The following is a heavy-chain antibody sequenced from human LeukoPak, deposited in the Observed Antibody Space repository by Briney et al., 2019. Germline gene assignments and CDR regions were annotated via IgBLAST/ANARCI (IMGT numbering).Heavy chain of an antibody. J-gene: IGHJ4*02. V-gene: IGHV1-69*13. Sequence: ASVKVSCKASGYTFTGYYIHWVRQAPGQGLEWMGGIIPIFGTANYAQKFQGRVTITADESTSTAYMELSSLRSEDTAVYYCAPNQGGYNYYFDYWGQGTLVTVSS. D-gene: IGHD5-24*01. CDR3: APNQGGYNYYFDY. CDR2: IIPIFGTA. CDR1: GYTFTGYY.